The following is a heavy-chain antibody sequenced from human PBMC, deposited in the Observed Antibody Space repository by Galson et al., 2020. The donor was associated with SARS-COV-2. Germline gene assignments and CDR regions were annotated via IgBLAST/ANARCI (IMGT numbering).Heavy chain of an antibody. CDR3: ARALGRITIFGVVIINYFDY. CDR1: GGSISSGSYY. Sequence: SETLSLTCTVSGGSISSGSYYWSWIRQPAGKGLEWIGHIYTSGSTNYNPSLKSRVTISVDTSKNQFSLKLSSVTAADTAVYYCARALGRITIFGVVIINYFDYWGQGTLVTVSS. CDR2: IYTSGST. D-gene: IGHD3-3*01. J-gene: IGHJ4*02. V-gene: IGHV4-61*09.